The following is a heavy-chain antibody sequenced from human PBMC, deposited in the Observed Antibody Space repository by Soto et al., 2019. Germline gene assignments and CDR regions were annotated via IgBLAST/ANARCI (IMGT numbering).Heavy chain of an antibody. CDR2: ISAYNGNT. D-gene: IGHD3-9*01. J-gene: IGHJ4*02. V-gene: IGHV1-18*01. CDR1: GYTFTSYG. CDR3: ARDLLRYLDWLPTPVPLDY. Sequence: ASVKVSCKASGYTFTSYGISWVRQAPGQGLEWMGWISAYNGNTNYAQKLQGRVTMTTDTSTSTAYMELRSLRSDDTAVYYCARDLLRYLDWLPTPVPLDYWGQGSLVTGSA.